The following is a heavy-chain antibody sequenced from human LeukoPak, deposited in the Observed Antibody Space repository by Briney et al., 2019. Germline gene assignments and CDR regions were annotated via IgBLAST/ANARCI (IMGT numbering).Heavy chain of an antibody. CDR1: GYTFINHG. D-gene: IGHD3-3*01. CDR2: ISAYNGRT. CDR3: GRWSPNPNDS. Sequence: ASVRVSCKASGYTFINHGISWVRQAPGQGLEWMGWISAYNGRTEYAPNLQDRVTMTTDTSTTTAYMELRSLTSDDTAVYYCGRWSPNPNDSWGQGTLVTVSS. J-gene: IGHJ5*01. V-gene: IGHV1-18*01.